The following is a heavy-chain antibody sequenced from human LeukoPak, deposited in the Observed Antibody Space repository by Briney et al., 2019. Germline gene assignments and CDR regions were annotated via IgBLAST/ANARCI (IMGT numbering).Heavy chain of an antibody. CDR2: ISGSGGST. CDR3: AKDGIAARRYFDY. J-gene: IGHJ4*02. D-gene: IGHD6-6*01. CDR1: GFTFSSYA. V-gene: IGHV3-23*01. Sequence: GSLRLSCAASGFTFSSYAMSWVRQAPGKGLEWVSAISGSGGSTYYADSVKGRFTTSRDNSKNTLYLQMNSLRAEDTAVYYCAKDGIAARRYFDYWGQGTLVTVSS.